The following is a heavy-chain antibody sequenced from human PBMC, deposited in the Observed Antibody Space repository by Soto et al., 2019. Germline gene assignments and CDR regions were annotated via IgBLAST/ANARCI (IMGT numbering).Heavy chain of an antibody. CDR1: GFTFTSSA. V-gene: IGHV1-58*01. Sequence: SVKVSCKASGFTFTSSAVQWVRQARGQRLEWIGWIVVGSGNTNYAQKFQERVTITRDMSTSTAYMELSSLRSEDTAVYYCARDRESDHGVCYGSGSEYWFDPWGQGTLVTVSS. J-gene: IGHJ5*02. D-gene: IGHD3-10*01. CDR2: IVVGSGNT. CDR3: ARDRESDHGVCYGSGSEYWFDP.